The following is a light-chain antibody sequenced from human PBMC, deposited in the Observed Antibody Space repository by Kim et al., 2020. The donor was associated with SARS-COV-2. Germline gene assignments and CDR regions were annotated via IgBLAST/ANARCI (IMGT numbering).Light chain of an antibody. V-gene: IGLV3-1*01. CDR3: QAWDSSIVV. J-gene: IGLJ2*01. CDR2: EDT. CDR1: KLGDKY. Sequence: VSPGQTVSITCSGDKLGDKYACWYQQKPGQSPVMVIYEDTKRPSGIPERFSGSNSGNTATLTISGTQATDEADYYCQAWDSSIVVFGGGTKVTVL.